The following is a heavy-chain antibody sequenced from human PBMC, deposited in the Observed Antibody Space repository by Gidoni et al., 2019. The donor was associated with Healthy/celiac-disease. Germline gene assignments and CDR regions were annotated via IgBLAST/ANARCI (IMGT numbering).Heavy chain of an antibody. D-gene: IGHD3-22*01. CDR1: GFPFCNAW. CDR2: IKSKTNGGTT. Sequence: EVQLVESGGGLVKPGGSLRPSCAASGFPFCNAWLNWVRQAPGKGLEWVGRIKSKTNGGTTDYAEPEKGRFTISRDDSKNTLNLQMNSLKTEDTAVYYCTTLVVVIPYYYYYGMDVWGQGTTVTVSS. CDR3: TTLVVVIPYYYYYGMDV. V-gene: IGHV3-15*07. J-gene: IGHJ6*02.